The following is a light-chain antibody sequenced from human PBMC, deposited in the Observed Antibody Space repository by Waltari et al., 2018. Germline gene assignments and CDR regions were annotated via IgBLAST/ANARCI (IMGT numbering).Light chain of an antibody. CDR1: QSISIY. Sequence: DIQMTQSPSSLSAAVGETVTIVCRARQSISIYLIWYQQKPGKPPKLLIFSASSLQSGVPSRFSGSGSGTEFTLTITSLQPEDFATYFCQQSNIMGTFGPGTTVDIK. CDR3: QQSNIMGT. V-gene: IGKV1-39*01. CDR2: SAS. J-gene: IGKJ3*01.